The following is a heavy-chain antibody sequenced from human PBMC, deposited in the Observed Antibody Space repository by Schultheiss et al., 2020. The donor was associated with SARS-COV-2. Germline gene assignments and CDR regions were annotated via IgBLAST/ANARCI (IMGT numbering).Heavy chain of an antibody. CDR1: GGSISYYY. Sequence: SETLSLTCSVSGGSISYYYWSWIRQPPGKGLEWIGSIYHSGSTYYNPSLKSRVTISVDTSKNQFSLKLSSVTAADTAVYYCARAPVVVTHIFDYWGQGTLVTVSS. CDR2: IYHSGST. CDR3: ARAPVVVTHIFDY. D-gene: IGHD2-21*02. V-gene: IGHV4-38-2*02. J-gene: IGHJ4*02.